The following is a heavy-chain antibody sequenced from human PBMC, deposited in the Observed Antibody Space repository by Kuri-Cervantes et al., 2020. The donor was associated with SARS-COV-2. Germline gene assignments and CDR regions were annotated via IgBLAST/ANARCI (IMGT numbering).Heavy chain of an antibody. Sequence: GESLKISCAASGFTVSSNHMSWVRQAPGKGLEWVSVIYSGGSTYCADSVKGRFTISRDNSKNSLYLQMNSLRAEDTAVYYCARVAARLYYYYMDVWGKGNTVNVAS. CDR1: GFTVSSNH. V-gene: IGHV3-53*01. CDR3: ARVAARLYYYYMDV. CDR2: IYSGGST. J-gene: IGHJ6*03. D-gene: IGHD6-6*01.